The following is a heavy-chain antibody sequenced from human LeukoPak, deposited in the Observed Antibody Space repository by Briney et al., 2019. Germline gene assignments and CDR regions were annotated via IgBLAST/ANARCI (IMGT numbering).Heavy chain of an antibody. CDR2: IYTSGST. CDR3: ARDPLSVDTAMDPYNWFGP. V-gene: IGHV4-4*07. J-gene: IGHJ5*02. CDR1: GGSISSYY. Sequence: SETLSLTCTVSGGSISSYYWSWIRQPAGKGLEWIGRIYTSGSTNYNPSLKSRVTMSVDTSKNQFSLKLSSVTAADTAVYYCARDPLSVDTAMDPYNWFGPWGQRTLVTVSS. D-gene: IGHD5-18*01.